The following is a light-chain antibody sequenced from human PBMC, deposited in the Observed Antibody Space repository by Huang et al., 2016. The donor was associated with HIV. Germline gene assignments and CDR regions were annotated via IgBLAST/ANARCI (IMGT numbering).Light chain of an antibody. V-gene: IGKV4-1*01. CDR3: QQYYSIPLT. CDR1: QSVLSSSNNKNY. Sequence: DIVMTQSPDSLAVSLGERATINCKSSQSVLSSSNNKNYLAWYQQKSGQPPKLLIYWASTRESGVPDRFSGSGSGTDFTLTISTLQAEDVALYYCQQYYSIPLTFGQG. CDR2: WAS. J-gene: IGKJ2*01.